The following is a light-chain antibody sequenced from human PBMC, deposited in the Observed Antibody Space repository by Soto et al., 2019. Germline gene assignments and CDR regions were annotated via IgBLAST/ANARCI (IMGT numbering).Light chain of an antibody. CDR1: SSDVGAYDH. CDR2: EVN. V-gene: IGLV2-8*01. Sequence: QSVLTQPPSASGSPGQSVTISCTGTSSDVGAYDHVSWYQQHPGKAPKLMIYEVNKRPSGVPDRFSASKSGNTASLTVSGLQAEDEADYYCCSYAGSMSSKIFGGGTQLTVL. J-gene: IGLJ2*01. CDR3: CSYAGSMSSKI.